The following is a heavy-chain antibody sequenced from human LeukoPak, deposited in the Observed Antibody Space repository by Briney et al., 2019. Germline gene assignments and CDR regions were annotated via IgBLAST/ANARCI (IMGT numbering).Heavy chain of an antibody. CDR3: ARVLSGSHAFDY. CDR2: IYQSGST. Sequence: SETLSLTCTVSGYSISSGFYWGWIRQPPGKGLEWIGNIYQSGSTYYNPSLKSRVTISVDTSKNQFSLKLRSVTAADTAVYYCARVLSGSHAFDYWGQGTLVTVSS. CDR1: GYSISSGFY. J-gene: IGHJ4*02. D-gene: IGHD1-26*01. V-gene: IGHV4-38-2*02.